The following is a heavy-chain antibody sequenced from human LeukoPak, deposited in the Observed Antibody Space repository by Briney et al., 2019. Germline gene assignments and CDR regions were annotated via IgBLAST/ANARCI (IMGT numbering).Heavy chain of an antibody. CDR3: ARMDVTLMFAGGTYSSSGYFDY. J-gene: IGHJ4*02. CDR1: GFTFTGYS. D-gene: IGHD6-13*01. CDR2: ISSSSSYI. V-gene: IGHV3-21*01. Sequence: NPGGSLRLSCAASGFTFTGYSMNWVRQAPGKGLEWVSYISSSSSYIYYADSVKGRFTISRDNAKNSLYLQMNSLRAEDTAVYYCARMDVTLMFAGGTYSSSGYFDYWGQGTLVTVSS.